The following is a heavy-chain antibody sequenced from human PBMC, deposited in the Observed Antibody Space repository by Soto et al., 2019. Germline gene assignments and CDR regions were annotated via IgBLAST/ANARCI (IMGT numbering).Heavy chain of an antibody. V-gene: IGHV2-26*01. Sequence: QVTLKESGPVLVKPTETLTLTCSVSGFSLSAARMGVSWIRQPPGKALEWLAHIFLNDEKAYSTSLKSRLTISKDTSRSQVVLTMANMDPVDTGTYFCARVRQWDGSNSYDYGGQGTLVTVSS. D-gene: IGHD2-15*01. CDR2: IFLNDEK. CDR3: ARVRQWDGSNSYDY. CDR1: GFSLSAARMG. J-gene: IGHJ4*02.